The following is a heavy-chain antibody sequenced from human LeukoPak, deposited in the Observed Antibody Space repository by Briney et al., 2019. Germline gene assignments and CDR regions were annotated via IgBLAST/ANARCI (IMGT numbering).Heavy chain of an antibody. CDR3: ARPAYGSGSQPPDY. V-gene: IGHV5-51*01. D-gene: IGHD3-10*01. CDR2: IYPGDSGT. Sequence: GESLKISCKGSGYTFSHYWIGWVRQMPGKGLEWMGIIYPGDSGTRYSPSFQGQVTISADKSINTAYLQWSSLKASDTAMYYCARPAYGSGSQPPDYWGQGTMVIVSS. J-gene: IGHJ4*02. CDR1: GYTFSHYW.